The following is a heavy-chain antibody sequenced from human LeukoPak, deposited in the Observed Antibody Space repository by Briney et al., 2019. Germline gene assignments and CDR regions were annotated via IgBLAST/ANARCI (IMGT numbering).Heavy chain of an antibody. Sequence: SETLSLTCTVSGDSISSTSYYWSWIRQPAGKALEWIGRMYITESNIYNPSLESRVTMSVDTSKNQFSLKLSSVTAADTAVYYCAREVFDYYGSGRWEYYFDYWGQGTLVTVSS. CDR2: MYITESN. J-gene: IGHJ4*02. V-gene: IGHV4-61*02. D-gene: IGHD3-10*01. CDR3: AREVFDYYGSGRWEYYFDY. CDR1: GDSISSTSYY.